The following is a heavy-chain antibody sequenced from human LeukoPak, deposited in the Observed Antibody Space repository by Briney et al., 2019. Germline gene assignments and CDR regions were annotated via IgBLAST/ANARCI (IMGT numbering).Heavy chain of an antibody. CDR3: ARDRFPIVPAAINWFDP. V-gene: IGHV1-18*01. D-gene: IGHD2-2*01. Sequence: GSVKVSCKASGYTFTRYGISWVRQAPGQGLEWMGWISAYNGKTNYAQRLQGRVTMTTDTSTSTAYMELMSLRSDDTAVYYCARDRFPIVPAAINWFDPWGQGTLVTVSS. CDR2: ISAYNGKT. J-gene: IGHJ5*02. CDR1: GYTFTRYG.